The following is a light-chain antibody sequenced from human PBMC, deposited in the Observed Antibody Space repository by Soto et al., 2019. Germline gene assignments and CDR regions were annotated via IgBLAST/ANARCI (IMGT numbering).Light chain of an antibody. Sequence: DIQMTQSPSTLSASVGDRFTITCRASQSISSWLAWYQQKSGKAPKLLIYDASDLETGVPSRFSGSGSGTDFTFTINSLQPEDIATYYCQQYDNLPLTFGGGTKVDIK. CDR1: QSISSW. J-gene: IGKJ4*01. CDR3: QQYDNLPLT. CDR2: DAS. V-gene: IGKV1-33*01.